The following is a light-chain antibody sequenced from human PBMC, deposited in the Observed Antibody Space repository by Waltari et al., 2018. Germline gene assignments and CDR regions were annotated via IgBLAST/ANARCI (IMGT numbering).Light chain of an antibody. V-gene: IGLV3-21*02. Sequence: SYVLTQPPSVSVAPGQTARITCGGIYLGCKSVQWYQQKPGQAPVLVVYDDRDRPSGIPERFSGSNSGNTATLTISRVEAGDEADYYCQVWDSSSDPHVVFGGGTKLAVL. CDR2: DDR. CDR1: YLGCKS. J-gene: IGLJ2*01. CDR3: QVWDSSSDPHVV.